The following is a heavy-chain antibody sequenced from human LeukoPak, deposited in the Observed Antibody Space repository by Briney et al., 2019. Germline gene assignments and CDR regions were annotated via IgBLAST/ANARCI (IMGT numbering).Heavy chain of an antibody. CDR3: ARGTLVRGVITNWFDP. J-gene: IGHJ5*02. CDR1: GDSISIYY. Sequence: SSETLSLTCTVSGDSISIYYWSWIRQPAGKGLKWIGRIYTSGSTNYNPSLKSRVTISVDTSKNQFSLKLSSVTAADTAVYYCARGTLVRGVITNWFDPWGQGTLVTVSS. V-gene: IGHV4-4*07. D-gene: IGHD3-10*01. CDR2: IYTSGST.